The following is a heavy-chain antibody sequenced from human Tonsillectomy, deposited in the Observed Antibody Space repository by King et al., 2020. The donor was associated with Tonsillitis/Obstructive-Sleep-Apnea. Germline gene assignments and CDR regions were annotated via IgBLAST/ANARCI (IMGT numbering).Heavy chain of an antibody. V-gene: IGHV1-69*01. CDR2: IIPIFGTA. CDR3: ARGHYDGSVKLNAFDI. Sequence: QLVQSGAEVKKPGSSVKVSCKASGGTFSSYAISWVRQAPGQGLEWMGGIIPIFGTANYAQKFQGRVTITADESTSTAYMELSSLRSEDTAVYYCARGHYDGSVKLNAFDIWGQGTMVTVSS. J-gene: IGHJ3*02. D-gene: IGHD3-10*01. CDR1: GGTFSSYA.